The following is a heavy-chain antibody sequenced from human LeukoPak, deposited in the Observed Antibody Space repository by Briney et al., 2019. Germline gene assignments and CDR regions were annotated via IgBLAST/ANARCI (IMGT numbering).Heavy chain of an antibody. CDR1: GYSFTNYW. V-gene: IGHV5-51*01. CDR3: ARGYQLFDY. CDR2: IYPGDSHT. D-gene: IGHD6-6*01. J-gene: IGHJ4*02. Sequence: GESLKISCKGSGYSFTNYWINWVRQVPGKGLEWMGIIYPGDSHTRYSPSFQGQVTISADKSITTAYLQWSSLKASDTAMYYCARGYQLFDYWGQGALVTVSS.